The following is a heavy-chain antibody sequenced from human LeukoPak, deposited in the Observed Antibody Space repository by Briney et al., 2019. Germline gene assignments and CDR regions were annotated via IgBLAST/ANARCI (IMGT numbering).Heavy chain of an antibody. V-gene: IGHV3-64D*06. CDR2: ITSNGRST. CDR3: VNGRCSSTSCYGGDY. Sequence: PGGSLRLSCAASGLTLSSYAMHWVRQAPGKGLEYVSAITSNGRSTYYADSVKGRFTISRDNSKNTLYLQMSGLRAEDTAVYYCVNGRCSSTSCYGGDYWGQGTLVTVSS. D-gene: IGHD2-2*01. CDR1: GLTLSSYA. J-gene: IGHJ4*02.